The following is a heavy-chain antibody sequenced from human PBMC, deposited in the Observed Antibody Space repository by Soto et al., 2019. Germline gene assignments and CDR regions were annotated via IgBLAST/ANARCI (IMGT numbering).Heavy chain of an antibody. CDR3: APGGLPADYYYGMDV. CDR2: ISYDGINK. Sequence: GGSLRLSCAASGFTFSSYAMHWVRQAPGKGLERVAVISYDGINKYYADSVKGRFTIYRDNSKKKLYLKMNRLRAEDTAVYHCAPGGLPADYYYGMDVWGKGTMVTVXS. D-gene: IGHD2-2*01. J-gene: IGHJ6*04. CDR1: GFTFSSYA. V-gene: IGHV3-30*03.